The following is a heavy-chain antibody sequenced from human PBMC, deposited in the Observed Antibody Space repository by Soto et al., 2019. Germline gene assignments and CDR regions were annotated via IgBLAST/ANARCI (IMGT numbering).Heavy chain of an antibody. CDR2: ISSSSSYI. CDR1: GFTFSTYN. V-gene: IGHV3-21*01. J-gene: IGHJ6*02. Sequence: EVQLVESGGGLVKPGGSLRLSCAASGFTFSTYNMNWVRQAPGKGLEWVSSISSSSSYIYYADSVKGRFTISRDSAXXXLXXQMNSLRAEDTAVYYWAITRRDGYNNYYYYYGMDVWGQGTTVTVSS. D-gene: IGHD5-12*01. CDR3: AITRRDGYNNYYYYYGMDV.